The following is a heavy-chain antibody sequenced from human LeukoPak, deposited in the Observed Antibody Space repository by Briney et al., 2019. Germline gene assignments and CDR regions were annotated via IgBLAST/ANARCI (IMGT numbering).Heavy chain of an antibody. J-gene: IGHJ3*02. CDR2: MSGSGGST. D-gene: IGHD4-17*01. CDR3: AKDYGDYDGDAFDI. Sequence: PGGSLRLSCAASGFTFSSYAMSWVRQAPGPGLEWFSAMSGSGGSTYYADSVKGRFTITRDNSKNTLYLQMNSLRAEDTAVYYCAKDYGDYDGDAFDIWGQGTMVTVSS. CDR1: GFTFSSYA. V-gene: IGHV3-23*01.